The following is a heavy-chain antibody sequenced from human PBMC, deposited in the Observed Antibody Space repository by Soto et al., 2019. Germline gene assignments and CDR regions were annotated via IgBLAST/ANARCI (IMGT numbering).Heavy chain of an antibody. CDR1: GFTFSTYG. J-gene: IGHJ5*02. CDR2: IPSDGSNK. CDR3: AKDFHPSQSYALYNGFDP. D-gene: IGHD3-16*01. V-gene: IGHV3-30*18. Sequence: QVQLVESGGGVVQPGRSLRLSCAASGFTFSTYGMFWVRQPPGKGLEWVAAIPSDGSNKYYADSVKGRFTISRDNSKNTLFLQMGSLRTEDTAVYYCAKDFHPSQSYALYNGFDPWGQGTLVTVSS.